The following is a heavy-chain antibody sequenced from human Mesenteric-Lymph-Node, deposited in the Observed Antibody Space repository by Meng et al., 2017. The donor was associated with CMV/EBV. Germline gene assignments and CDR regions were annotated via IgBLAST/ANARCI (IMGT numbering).Heavy chain of an antibody. Sequence: GGSLRLSCAASGFTFSSYWMHWVRQAPEKGLVWVSRIKTDGSSTSYADSVKGRFTISRDNAKNTLYLQMNNLRAEDTTLYYCAKDKNYDFWSGSPGMDVWGQGTTVTVSS. CDR2: IKTDGSST. D-gene: IGHD3-3*01. CDR1: GFTFSSYW. CDR3: AKDKNYDFWSGSPGMDV. V-gene: IGHV3-74*01. J-gene: IGHJ6*02.